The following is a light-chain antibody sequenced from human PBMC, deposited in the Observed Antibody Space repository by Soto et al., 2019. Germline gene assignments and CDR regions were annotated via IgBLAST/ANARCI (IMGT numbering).Light chain of an antibody. CDR2: GAS. CDR1: QTVGRN. V-gene: IGKV3-15*01. J-gene: IGKJ1*01. CDR3: LQYDNWPPWT. Sequence: EIVMTQSPATLSVSPGERATLSCRASQTVGRNLAWYQQKPGQAPRLLIYGASTRATGVPARFSGSGSGTEFPLTINSLQSQDFAVYYCLQYDNWPPWTFGLGTKVEIK.